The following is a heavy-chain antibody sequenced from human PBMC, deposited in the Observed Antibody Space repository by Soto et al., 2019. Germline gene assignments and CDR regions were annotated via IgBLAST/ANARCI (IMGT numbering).Heavy chain of an antibody. V-gene: IGHV1-69*13. CDR2: IIPIFGTA. CDR1: GGTFSSYA. Sequence: GASVKVSCKASGGTFSSYAISWVRQAPGQGLEWMGGIIPIFGTANYAQKFQGRVTITADESTSTAYMELSSLRSEDTAVYYCASYLSLRYFDWGLDYWGQGTLVTVSS. J-gene: IGHJ4*02. D-gene: IGHD3-9*01. CDR3: ASYLSLRYFDWGLDY.